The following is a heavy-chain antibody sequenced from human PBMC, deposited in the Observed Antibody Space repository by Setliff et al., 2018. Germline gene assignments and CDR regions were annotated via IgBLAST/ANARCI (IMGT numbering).Heavy chain of an antibody. V-gene: IGHV3-48*03. CDR2: ISNSGGVK. CDR3: VTDPPFSGWSFDS. Sequence: GSLRLSCVASGFTFSNYEMNWVRQAPGKGLEWVSYISNSGGVKYYTDSVKGRFTFSRDNAKNSLYLQMNSLRVEDTAVYYCVTDPPFSGWSFDSWGQGTLVTVSS. D-gene: IGHD6-19*01. J-gene: IGHJ4*02. CDR1: GFTFSNYE.